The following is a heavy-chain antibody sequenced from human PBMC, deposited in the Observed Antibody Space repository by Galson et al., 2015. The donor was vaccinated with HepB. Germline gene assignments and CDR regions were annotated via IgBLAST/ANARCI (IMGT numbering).Heavy chain of an antibody. J-gene: IGHJ4*02. CDR1: GFTFSSYG. CDR3: AKDPGPETEYYFDY. CDR2: ISYDGSNK. D-gene: IGHD2-2*01. V-gene: IGHV3-30*18. Sequence: SLRLSCAASGFTFSSYGMHWVRQAPGKGLEWVAVISYDGSNKYYADSVKGRFTISRDNSKNTLYLQMNSLRAEDTAVYYCAKDPGPETEYYFDYWGQGTLVTVSS.